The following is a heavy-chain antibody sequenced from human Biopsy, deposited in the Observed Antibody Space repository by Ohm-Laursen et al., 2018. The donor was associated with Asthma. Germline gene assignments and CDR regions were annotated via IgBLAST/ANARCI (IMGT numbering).Heavy chain of an antibody. V-gene: IGHV1-3*04. Sequence: AASVKVSCKSSGYNFISFAIHWVRQAPGQRLEWMGWVNTGNGDTKYSQKFQGRVTITRDTSASTAYMDLSSLRSEDTAVYYCAKTYFDFLTGQVHDAFAMWGQGTMVTVSS. CDR2: VNTGNGDT. D-gene: IGHD3-9*01. CDR3: AKTYFDFLTGQVHDAFAM. J-gene: IGHJ3*02. CDR1: GYNFISFA.